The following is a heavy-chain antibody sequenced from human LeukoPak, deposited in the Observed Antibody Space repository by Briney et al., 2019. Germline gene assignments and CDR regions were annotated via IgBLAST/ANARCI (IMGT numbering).Heavy chain of an antibody. CDR2: IYYSGST. J-gene: IGHJ4*02. D-gene: IGHD3-3*01. V-gene: IGHV4-61*01. CDR1: GGSISSSSYY. Sequence: SETLSLTCTVSGGSISSSSYYWSWIRQPPGKGLEWIGYIYYSGSTNYNPSLKSRVTISVDTSKNQFSLKLSSVTAADTAVYYCARDDFWSGYRYFDYWGQGTLVTVSS. CDR3: ARDDFWSGYRYFDY.